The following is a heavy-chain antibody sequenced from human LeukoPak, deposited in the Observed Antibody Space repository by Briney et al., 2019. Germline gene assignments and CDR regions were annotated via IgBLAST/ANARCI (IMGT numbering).Heavy chain of an antibody. D-gene: IGHD1-26*01. V-gene: IGHV3-23*01. Sequence: GGSLRLSCLTSGFTFSTNAMSWVRQAPGKGLEWISGISGSGASTYYADSVTGRFTISRDNSRNALYLQMNSLRGDDTAVYYCAKDVGKWESLHFFDYWGQGTLVTVSS. J-gene: IGHJ4*02. CDR3: AKDVGKWESLHFFDY. CDR2: ISGSGAST. CDR1: GFTFSTNA.